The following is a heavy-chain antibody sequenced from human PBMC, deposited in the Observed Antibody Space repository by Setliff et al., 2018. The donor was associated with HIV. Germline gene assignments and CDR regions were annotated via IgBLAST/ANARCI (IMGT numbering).Heavy chain of an antibody. V-gene: IGHV4-34*01. Sequence: PSETLSLTCAVYGDSFSDYYWSWIRQPPGKGLEWIGEGDQSGSANYNPSLTGRGTIPVDTLKRHFSLKLTSVTAADAAVYYCARGRQGPSYYDSTGLSRGRDFDFWGQGTLVTVSS. CDR1: GDSFSDYY. CDR3: ARGRQGPSYYDSTGLSRGRDFDF. D-gene: IGHD3-16*01. CDR2: GDQSGSA. J-gene: IGHJ4*02.